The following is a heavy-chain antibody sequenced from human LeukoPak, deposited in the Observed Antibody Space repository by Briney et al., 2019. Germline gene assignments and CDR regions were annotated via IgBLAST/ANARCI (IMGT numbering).Heavy chain of an antibody. CDR1: GYSFSTYA. J-gene: IGHJ4*02. Sequence: ASVKVSCKASGYSFSTYAMHWVRQAPGQGLEWMGWINAGNGVTKYSPKFQDRFTITRDTSASTAYMELSGLRSEDTAVYYCARAPLYYYGTSHYDYWGQGTLVTVSS. D-gene: IGHD3-22*01. CDR3: ARAPLYYYGTSHYDY. CDR2: INAGNGVT. V-gene: IGHV1-3*01.